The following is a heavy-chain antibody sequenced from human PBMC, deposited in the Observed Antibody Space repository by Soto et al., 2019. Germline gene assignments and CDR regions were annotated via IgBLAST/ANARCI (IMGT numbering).Heavy chain of an antibody. CDR2: IYYSGRT. CDR1: GGSISSGGYY. J-gene: IGHJ4*02. CDR3: AGAACGGGCYSPFFGSFDY. V-gene: IGHV4-31*03. Sequence: QVQLQESGPGLVKPSQTLSLTCTVSGGSISSGGYYWSWIRQHPGKGLEWIGYIYYSGRTYYNPYLQRRVTVSVHTSKNQFSLKRSSVTAADTAVYYCAGAACGGGCYSPFFGSFDYWGQGTLVTVSS. D-gene: IGHD2-21*02.